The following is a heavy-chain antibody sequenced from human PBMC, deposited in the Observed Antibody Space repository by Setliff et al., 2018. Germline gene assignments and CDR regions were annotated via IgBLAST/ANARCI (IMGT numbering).Heavy chain of an antibody. J-gene: IGHJ4*02. CDR2: IIPVFGTP. Sequence: GASVKVSCKASGDTFSTNVLSWVRQAPGQGLEWMGGIIPVFGTPNYAQKFQGRVTITADESTSTAYMELSSLRSDDTAMYYCARGGLHFWSGYYFSWGQGTLGTAPQ. V-gene: IGHV1-69*13. D-gene: IGHD3-3*02. CDR3: ARGGLHFWSGYYFS. CDR1: GDTFSTNV.